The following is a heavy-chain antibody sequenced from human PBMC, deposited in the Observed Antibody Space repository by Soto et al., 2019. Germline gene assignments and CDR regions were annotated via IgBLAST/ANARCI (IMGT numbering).Heavy chain of an antibody. CDR2: IYYSGST. D-gene: IGHD3-10*01. CDR3: ARAPTMVRGAHYPVVYYYYGMDV. CDR1: GGSVSSGSYY. J-gene: IGHJ6*02. V-gene: IGHV4-61*01. Sequence: PSETLSLTCTVSGGSVSSGSYYWSWIRQPPGKGLEWIGYIYYSGSTNYNPSLKSRVTISVDTSKNQFSLKLSSVTAADTAVYYCARAPTMVRGAHYPVVYYYYGMDVWGQGTTVTVS.